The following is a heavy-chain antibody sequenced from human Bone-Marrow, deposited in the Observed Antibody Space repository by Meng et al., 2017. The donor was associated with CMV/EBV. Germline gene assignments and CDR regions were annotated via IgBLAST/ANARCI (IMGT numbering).Heavy chain of an antibody. J-gene: IGHJ5*02. CDR1: GYSISGGYY. CDR3: ARDRDIAVAGTTHGFAP. D-gene: IGHD6-19*01. V-gene: IGHV4-38-2*02. Sequence: AETLSLTCTVSGYSISGGYYWGWIREPPGKGLEWIGSIYHSGSTYYNPSLKSRVTISVDTSKNKFSLMLSSVTTAVTVVYYCARDRDIAVAGTTHGFAPWGQGARVTCYS. CDR2: IYHSGST.